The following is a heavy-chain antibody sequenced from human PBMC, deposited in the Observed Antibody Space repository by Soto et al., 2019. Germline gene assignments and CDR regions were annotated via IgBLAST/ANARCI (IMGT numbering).Heavy chain of an antibody. CDR1: GYSFTSYW. CDR2: IYPGDSDT. V-gene: IGHV5-51*01. CDR3: TTVCERLLWFPGRGDY. D-gene: IGHD3-10*01. Sequence: GESLKISCKGSGYSFTSYWIGWVRQMPGKGLEWMGIIYPGDSDTRYSPSFQGQATISADKSISTAYLQWSSLKASDTAVYYCTTVCERLLWFPGRGDYWGQGTLVTVSS. J-gene: IGHJ4*02.